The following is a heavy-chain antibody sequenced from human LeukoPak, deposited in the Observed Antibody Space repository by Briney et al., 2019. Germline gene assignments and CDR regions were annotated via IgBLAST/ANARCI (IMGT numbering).Heavy chain of an antibody. D-gene: IGHD6-6*01. CDR3: AREGYSSSSSLDY. V-gene: IGHV3-9*01. Sequence: GRSLRLSCAASGFTFDEYAMHWVRQAPGKGLEWVSGISWNSNSIGYADSVRGRFTISRDNSKNTLYLQMNSLRAEDTAVYYCAREGYSSSSSLDYWGQGTLVTVSS. J-gene: IGHJ4*02. CDR2: ISWNSNSI. CDR1: GFTFDEYA.